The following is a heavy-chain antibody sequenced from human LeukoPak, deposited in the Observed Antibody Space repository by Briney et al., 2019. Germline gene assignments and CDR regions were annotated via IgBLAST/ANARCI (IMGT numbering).Heavy chain of an antibody. CDR3: AKDQGGNWGPPRYYFDY. CDR1: GYTFTSYD. D-gene: IGHD7-27*01. J-gene: IGHJ4*02. Sequence: ASVKVSCKASGYTFTSYDINWVRQATGQGLEWMGWMNPNSGNTGYAQKFQGRVTITRNTSISTAYMELSSLRSEDTAVYYCAKDQGGNWGPPRYYFDYWGQGTLVTVSS. V-gene: IGHV1-8*03. CDR2: MNPNSGNT.